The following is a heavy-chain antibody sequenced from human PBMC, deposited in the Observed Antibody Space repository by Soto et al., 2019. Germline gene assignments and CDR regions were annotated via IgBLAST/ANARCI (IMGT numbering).Heavy chain of an antibody. CDR3: TTAGIAARPLDY. D-gene: IGHD6-6*01. CDR2: IKSKTDGGTT. CDR1: GFTFSNAW. J-gene: IGHJ4*02. V-gene: IGHV3-15*01. Sequence: GGSLILSCAASGFTFSNAWMSWARQAPGKGLEWVGRIKSKTDGGTTDYAAPVKGRFTISRDDSKNTLYLQMNSLKTEATAVYYCTTAGIAARPLDYWGQGTLVTVSS.